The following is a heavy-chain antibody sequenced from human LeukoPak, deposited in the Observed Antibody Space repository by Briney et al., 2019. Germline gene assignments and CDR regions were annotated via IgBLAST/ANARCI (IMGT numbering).Heavy chain of an antibody. CDR1: GFTFSTYW. D-gene: IGHD4-11*01. Sequence: GGSLRLSCAASGFTFSTYWMTWVRQAPGKGLEWVANIKWDGIETYYVDSVKGRFAISRNNAQNSLYLQMNNLRDEDTAVYYCAKNHVTVPNGDWFGPWGQGTLVTDSS. J-gene: IGHJ5*02. CDR2: IKWDGIET. CDR3: AKNHVTVPNGDWFGP. V-gene: IGHV3-7*01.